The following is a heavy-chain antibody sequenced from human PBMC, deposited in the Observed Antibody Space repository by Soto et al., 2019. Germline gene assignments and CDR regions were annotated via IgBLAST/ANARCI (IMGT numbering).Heavy chain of an antibody. Sequence: QVQLQESGPGLVKPSETLSLTCTVSGGSISSYYWSWIRQPPGKGLEWIGYIYYSGSTNYNPSLKSRVTISVDTSKNQFSLKLSSVTAADTAVYYCARQSYASNYPYYFDYWGQGTLVTVSS. CDR1: GGSISSYY. J-gene: IGHJ4*02. V-gene: IGHV4-59*08. CDR2: IYYSGST. D-gene: IGHD4-4*01. CDR3: ARQSYASNYPYYFDY.